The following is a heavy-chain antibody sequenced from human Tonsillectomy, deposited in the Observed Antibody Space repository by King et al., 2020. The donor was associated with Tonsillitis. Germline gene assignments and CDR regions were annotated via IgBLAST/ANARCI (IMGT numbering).Heavy chain of an antibody. CDR2: IYYSGST. CDR1: GGSISSYY. V-gene: IGHV4-59*08. CDR3: ARLTMEYFDL. D-gene: IGHD3-10*01. J-gene: IGHJ2*01. Sequence: VQLQESGPGLVKPSETLSLTCTVSGGSISSYYWSWIRQPPGKGLEWIGYIYYSGSTNYNPSLKSRVTISIDTSKNQFSLKLSSVTAADTAVYYCARLTMEYFDLWGRGTLVTVSS.